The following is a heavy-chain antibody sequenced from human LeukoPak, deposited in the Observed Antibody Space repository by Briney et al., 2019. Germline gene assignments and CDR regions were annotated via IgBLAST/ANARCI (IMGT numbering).Heavy chain of an antibody. CDR2: IKRDGSEK. J-gene: IGHJ4*02. CDR3: AREFGPYGGYGSDY. Sequence: GGSLRLSCAASGFTFSSYWMSWVRQAPGKGLEWVANIKRDGSEKYYVDSVKGRFTISRDNAKNSLYLQINSLRAEDTAVYYCAREFGPYGGYGSDYWGQGTLVTVSS. V-gene: IGHV3-7*01. D-gene: IGHD5-12*01. CDR1: GFTFSSYW.